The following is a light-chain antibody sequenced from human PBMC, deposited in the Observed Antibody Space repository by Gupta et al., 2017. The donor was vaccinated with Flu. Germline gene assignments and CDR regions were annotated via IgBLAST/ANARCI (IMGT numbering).Light chain of an antibody. CDR2: WAS. V-gene: IGKV4-1*01. CDR1: QCRGHRGNSKDY. Sequence: SLGARATINCNPIQCRGHRGNSKDYLAWYQQKPGQPPKLLIYWASTRESGIPDSFSGRGSGTDFTLTISSLQPEDVGVYDGQQYVSTPSTFGQGTRLEI. CDR3: QQYVSTPST. J-gene: IGKJ5*01.